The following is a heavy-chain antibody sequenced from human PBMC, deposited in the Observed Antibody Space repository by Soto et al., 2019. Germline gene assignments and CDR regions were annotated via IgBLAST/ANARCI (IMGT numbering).Heavy chain of an antibody. J-gene: IGHJ3*02. CDR1: GGSISSGGYY. CDR3: ASTGISAFDI. D-gene: IGHD4-4*01. Sequence: SETLSLTCTVSGGSISSGGYYWSWSRQHPGKGLEWIGYIYYSGSTYYNPSLKSRVTISVDTSKNQFSLKLSSVTAADTAVYYCASTGISAFDIWGQGTMVTVSS. V-gene: IGHV4-31*03. CDR2: IYYSGST.